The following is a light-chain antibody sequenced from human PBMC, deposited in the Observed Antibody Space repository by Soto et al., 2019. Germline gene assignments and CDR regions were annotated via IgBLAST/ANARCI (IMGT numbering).Light chain of an antibody. V-gene: IGKV3-15*01. Sequence: MRKSPAAVSVEKRERGTLSYWDSQSVSSNLAWYKKNPGQAPRLRIYGASTRATGVPARFSGSGSETEFTLTIWSLQSEDFAVYFCQPYYNLPCFCQVTRLE. CDR2: GAS. J-gene: IGKJ5*01. CDR3: QPYYNLPC. CDR1: QSVSSN.